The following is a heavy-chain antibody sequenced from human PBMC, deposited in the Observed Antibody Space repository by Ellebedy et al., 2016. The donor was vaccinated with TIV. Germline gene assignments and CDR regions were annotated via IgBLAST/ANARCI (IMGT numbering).Heavy chain of an antibody. V-gene: IGHV3-73*01. CDR3: TRGDYGDFGIDY. Sequence: GESLKISCAASGVTFSGSAMHWVRQAPGKGLEWVGRIRSQANGDATAYAASGKGRFTISRDDSKNTAYLEMNSLKIEDTAVYYCTRGDYGDFGIDYWGQGTLVTVSS. CDR2: IRSQANGDAT. CDR1: GVTFSGSA. D-gene: IGHD4-17*01. J-gene: IGHJ4*02.